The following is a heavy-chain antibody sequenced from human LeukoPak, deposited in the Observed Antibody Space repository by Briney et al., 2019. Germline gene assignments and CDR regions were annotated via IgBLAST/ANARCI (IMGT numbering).Heavy chain of an antibody. CDR1: GGSISSYY. CDR3: AKARPLMATGAFDI. Sequence: PSETLSLTCTVFGGSISSYYWSWIRQPPAKGLEWIGFIYYSGNTNYNPSLKSRVTISVDTSKNQFSLNLNSVTAADTAVYYCAKARPLMATGAFDIWGQGTMVTVSS. D-gene: IGHD5-12*01. CDR2: IYYSGNT. J-gene: IGHJ3*02. V-gene: IGHV4-59*08.